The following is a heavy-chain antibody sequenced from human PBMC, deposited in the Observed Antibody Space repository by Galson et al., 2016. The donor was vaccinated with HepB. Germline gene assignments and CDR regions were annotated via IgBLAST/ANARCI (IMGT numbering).Heavy chain of an antibody. Sequence: SLRLSCAASGFTVSSKYMSWVRQAPGKGLEWVSVLYSGGSTYYADSVKGRFTISRDNFKNTLYLQMNSMRAEDTAVYYCARDSSFLCYDRSGYYCGYLDNWGQGTLVTVSS. J-gene: IGHJ4*02. CDR3: ARDSSFLCYDRSGYYCGYLDN. D-gene: IGHD3-22*01. CDR2: LYSGGST. CDR1: GFTVSSKY. V-gene: IGHV3-66*01.